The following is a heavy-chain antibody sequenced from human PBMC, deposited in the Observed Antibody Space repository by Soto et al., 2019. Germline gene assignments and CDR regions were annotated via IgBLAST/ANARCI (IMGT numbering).Heavy chain of an antibody. V-gene: IGHV1-58*01. CDR3: VAGNCIGTGCLTPLQH. Sequence: SVKVSCKASGFTFSTSAVQWVRQARGHRLEWMGYIVVGSGSTNYAQNFQERVTITRDMSKSTAYMELSSLRSEDTAVYYCVAGNCIGTGCLTPLQHWG. CDR2: IVVGSGST. D-gene: IGHD2-2*01. J-gene: IGHJ1*01. CDR1: GFTFSTSA.